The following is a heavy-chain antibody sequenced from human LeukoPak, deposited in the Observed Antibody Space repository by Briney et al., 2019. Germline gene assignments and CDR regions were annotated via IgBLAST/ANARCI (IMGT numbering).Heavy chain of an antibody. CDR3: AINPDSSGGGSDWYFDL. CDR1: GYTFTGYY. J-gene: IGHJ2*01. D-gene: IGHD3-22*01. Sequence: ASVKVSCKVSGYTFTGYYMHWVRQAPGQGLEWMGWINPNSGGTNYAQKFQGRVTMTRDTSINTAYMELSRLRSDGTAVYYCAINPDSSGGGSDWYFDLWGRGTLVTVSS. V-gene: IGHV1-2*02. CDR2: INPNSGGT.